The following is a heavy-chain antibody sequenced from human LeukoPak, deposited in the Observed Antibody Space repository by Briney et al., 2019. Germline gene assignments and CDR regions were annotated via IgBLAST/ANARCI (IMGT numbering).Heavy chain of an antibody. CDR1: GFTFSSYG. CDR3: AKLISPYDY. Sequence: GGSLRLSCAASGFTFSSYGMHWVRQAPGKGLEWVAFIRYDGNNKYYADSVKGRFTISRDNSKNTLYLQMDSLRAEDTAVYYCAKLISPYDYWGQGTLVLVSS. V-gene: IGHV3-30*02. CDR2: IRYDGNNK. J-gene: IGHJ4*02.